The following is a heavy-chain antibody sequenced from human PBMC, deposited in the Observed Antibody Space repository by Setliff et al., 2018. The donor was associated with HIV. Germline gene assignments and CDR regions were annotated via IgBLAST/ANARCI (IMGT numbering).Heavy chain of an antibody. CDR2: IYTSGST. CDR1: GGSMSTYY. J-gene: IGHJ6*03. V-gene: IGHV4-4*08. Sequence: PSETLSLTCTVSGGSMSTYYWSWIRQPPGKGLEWIGYIYTSGSTNYNPSLKSRFTISVDTSKNQLSLKVNSVTAADTAVYYCARGARLLAGYSDRWDYYYMAVWGKGTTVTV. D-gene: IGHD6-13*01. CDR3: ARGARLLAGYSDRWDYYYMAV.